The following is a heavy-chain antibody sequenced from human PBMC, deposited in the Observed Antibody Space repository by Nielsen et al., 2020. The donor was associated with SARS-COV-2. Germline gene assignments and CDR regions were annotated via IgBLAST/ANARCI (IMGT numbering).Heavy chain of an antibody. Sequence: GGSLRLSCAASGFTFSNYWMSWVRQAPGKGLEWVANIKRDGSEKYYVDSVKGRFTISRDNAKNSLCLQMNSLRAEDTAVYYCATEASIFGVVPPGYWGQGTLVTVSS. D-gene: IGHD3-3*01. CDR3: ATEASIFGVVPPGY. V-gene: IGHV3-7*03. CDR1: GFTFSNYW. J-gene: IGHJ4*02. CDR2: IKRDGSEK.